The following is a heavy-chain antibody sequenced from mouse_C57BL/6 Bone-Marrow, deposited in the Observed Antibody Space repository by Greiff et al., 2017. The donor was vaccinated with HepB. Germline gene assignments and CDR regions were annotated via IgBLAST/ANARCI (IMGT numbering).Heavy chain of an antibody. CDR2: INPNNGGT. D-gene: IGHD1-1*01. CDR3: ARSYVWFAY. Sequence: EVKLQQSGPELVKPGASVKIPCKASGYTFTDYNMDWVKQSHGKSLEWIGDINPNNGGTIYNQKFKGKATLTVDKSSSTAYMELRSLTSEDTAVYYCARSYVWFAYWGQGTLVTVSA. J-gene: IGHJ3*01. V-gene: IGHV1-18*01. CDR1: GYTFTDYN.